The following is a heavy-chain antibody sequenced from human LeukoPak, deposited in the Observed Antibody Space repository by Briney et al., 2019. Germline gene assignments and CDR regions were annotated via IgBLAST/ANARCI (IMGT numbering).Heavy chain of an antibody. CDR2: IIPILGIA. Sequence: SVKVSCKASGGTFSSYTISWVRQAPGQGLEWMGRIIPILGIANYAQKFQGRVTITADKSTSTAYMELSSLRSEDTAVYYCARDMAVAGSFDYWGQGTTVTVSS. D-gene: IGHD6-19*01. CDR3: ARDMAVAGSFDY. J-gene: IGHJ4*03. V-gene: IGHV1-69*04. CDR1: GGTFSSYT.